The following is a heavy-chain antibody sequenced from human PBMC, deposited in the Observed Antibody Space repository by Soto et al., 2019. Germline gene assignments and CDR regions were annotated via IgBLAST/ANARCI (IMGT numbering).Heavy chain of an antibody. CDR3: ARDYRAD. D-gene: IGHD1-26*01. J-gene: IGHJ4*02. CDR2: ISYSGST. CDR1: GASITTYY. V-gene: IGHV4-59*01. Sequence: NPSETLSLTCTVSGASITTYYWSWIRQPPGKGLEWIGYISYSGSTDYNPSLKSRVTISFDASKNQISLQVRPATAADAAVYYCARDYRADWGPGTLVTVSS.